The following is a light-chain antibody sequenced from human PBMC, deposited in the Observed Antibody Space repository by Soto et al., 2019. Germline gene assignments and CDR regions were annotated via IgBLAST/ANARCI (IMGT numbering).Light chain of an antibody. CDR3: QQLNSYPLT. CDR1: QGISSY. V-gene: IGKV1-9*01. J-gene: IGKJ4*01. Sequence: IQLTQSPSYLSASVGDRVTITCRASQGISSYLAWYQQKAGRAPKFLIHAASTLQSGVPSRFSGSGSGTDFTLTISSLQPEDFATYYCQQLNSYPLTFGGGTKVEIK. CDR2: AAS.